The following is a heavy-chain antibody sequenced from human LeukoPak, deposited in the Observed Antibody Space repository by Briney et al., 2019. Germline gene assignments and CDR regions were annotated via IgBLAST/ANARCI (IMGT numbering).Heavy chain of an antibody. CDR1: GYTFTKFF. J-gene: IGHJ2*01. CDR3: ARSTHVEMATSRFLDL. Sequence: ASVKVSCKASGYTFTKFFVDWVRQAPGQGPEWMGIINPRGGSASYAPKFQGRVTMTRDTSTSTVSMELSSLTSDDTAMYYCARSTHVEMATSRFLDLWGRGTLVTVSS. CDR2: INPRGGSA. V-gene: IGHV1-46*01. D-gene: IGHD5-24*01.